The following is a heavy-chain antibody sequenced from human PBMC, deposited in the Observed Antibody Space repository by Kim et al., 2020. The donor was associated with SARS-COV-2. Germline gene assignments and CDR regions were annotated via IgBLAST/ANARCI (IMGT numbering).Heavy chain of an antibody. CDR2: INPNSGGT. CDR3: ARTPRMQGGDLDY. J-gene: IGHJ4*02. Sequence: ASVKVSCKASGYTFTGYYMHWVRQAPGQGLEWMGWINPNSGGTNYAQKFQGRVTMTRDTSISTAYMELSRLRSDDTAVYYCARTPRMQGGDLDYWGQGTLVTVSS. D-gene: IGHD2-8*01. CDR1: GYTFTGYY. V-gene: IGHV1-2*02.